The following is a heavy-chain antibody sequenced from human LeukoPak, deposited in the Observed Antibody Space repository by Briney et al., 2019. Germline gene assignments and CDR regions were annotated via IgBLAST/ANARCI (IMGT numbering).Heavy chain of an antibody. CDR2: IIPIFGTA. Sequence: GASVKVSCKASGYTFSSYAISWVRQAPGQGLEWMGGIIPIFGTANYAQKFQGRVTITADESTSTAYMELSSLRSEDTAVYYCARGSRALILAPAGSDYWGQGTLVTVSS. D-gene: IGHD2-15*01. J-gene: IGHJ4*02. CDR1: GYTFSSYA. CDR3: ARGSRALILAPAGSDY. V-gene: IGHV1-69*13.